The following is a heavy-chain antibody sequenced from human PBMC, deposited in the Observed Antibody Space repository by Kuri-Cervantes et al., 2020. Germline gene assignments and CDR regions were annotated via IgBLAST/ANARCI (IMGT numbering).Heavy chain of an antibody. CDR1: GGSISSSSYY. Sequence: GSLRLSCTVSGGSISSSSYYWGWIRQPPGKGPEWIGRIYTSGSTNYNPSLKSRVTMSVDTSKNQFSLKLSSVTAADTAVYYCARGGNGYGFGELDYWGQGTLVTVSS. D-gene: IGHD3-10*01. J-gene: IGHJ4*02. CDR2: IYTSGST. CDR3: ARGGNGYGFGELDY. V-gene: IGHV4-39*07.